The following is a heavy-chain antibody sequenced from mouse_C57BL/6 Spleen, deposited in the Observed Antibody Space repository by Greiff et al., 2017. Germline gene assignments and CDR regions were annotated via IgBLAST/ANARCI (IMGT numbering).Heavy chain of an antibody. Sequence: VKLVESGPELVKPGASVKISCKASGYAFSSSWMNWVKQRPGKGLEWIGRIYPGDGDTNYNGKFKGKATLTADKSSSTAYMQLSSLTSEDSAVYIGARGEDYGNGFAYWGQGTLVTVSA. V-gene: IGHV1-82*01. CDR1: GYAFSSSW. D-gene: IGHD1-1*01. CDR2: IYPGDGDT. J-gene: IGHJ3*01. CDR3: ARGEDYGNGFAY.